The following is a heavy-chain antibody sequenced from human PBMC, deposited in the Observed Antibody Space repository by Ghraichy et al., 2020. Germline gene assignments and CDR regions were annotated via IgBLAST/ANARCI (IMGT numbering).Heavy chain of an antibody. J-gene: IGHJ4*02. D-gene: IGHD6-13*01. Sequence: SQTLSLTCAISGDSVSSKSAAWNWIRQSPSRGLEWLGRTYYRSTWLYDYGLSVKGRVTINPDTSKNQFSLQLNSVTPDDTAMYYCARDSLVVAAGHFDSWGPGTLVTVSS. CDR3: ARDSLVVAAGHFDS. CDR2: TYYRSTWLY. CDR1: GDSVSSKSAA. V-gene: IGHV6-1*01.